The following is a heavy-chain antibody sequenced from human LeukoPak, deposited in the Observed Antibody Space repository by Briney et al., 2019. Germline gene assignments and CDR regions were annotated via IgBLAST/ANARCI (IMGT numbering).Heavy chain of an antibody. D-gene: IGHD6-19*01. CDR1: GGSINSYY. J-gene: IGHJ6*03. Sequence: SETLSLTCSVSGGSINSYYWSWIRQPPGKGLEWIGHAYYSGITNYIPSLKSRATISVDTSKKQLSLKLSSVTAADTAVYYCAGGPSIAVSRYFYNYYMDVWGKGTTVTVSS. CDR3: AGGPSIAVSRYFYNYYMDV. CDR2: AYYSGIT. V-gene: IGHV4-59*01.